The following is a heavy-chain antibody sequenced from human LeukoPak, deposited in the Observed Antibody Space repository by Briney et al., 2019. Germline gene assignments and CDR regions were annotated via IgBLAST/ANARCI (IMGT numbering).Heavy chain of an antibody. J-gene: IGHJ3*02. CDR3: ARELSTPGAFDI. CDR2: IYYSGST. CDR1: GGSISSGDNY. Sequence: SETLSLTCTVSGGSISSGDNYWSWIRQPPGKGLEWIGYIYYSGSTNYNPSLKGRLTISVDTSKNQFSLKLSSVTAADTAVYYCARELSTPGAFDIWGQGTMVTVSS. V-gene: IGHV4-61*08. D-gene: IGHD3-10*01.